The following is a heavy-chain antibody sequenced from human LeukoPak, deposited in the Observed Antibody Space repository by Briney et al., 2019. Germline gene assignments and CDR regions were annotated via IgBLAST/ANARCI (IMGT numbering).Heavy chain of an antibody. D-gene: IGHD2-2*02. CDR3: AKELYPYYYYYGMDV. CDR2: ISYDGSNK. Sequence: PGGSLRLSCAASGFTFSSYGMHWVRQAPGKGLEWVAVISYDGSNKYYADSVKGRFTISRDNSKNTLYLQMNSLRAEDTAVYYCAKELYPYYYYYGMDVWGQGPRSPSP. CDR1: GFTFSSYG. V-gene: IGHV3-30*18. J-gene: IGHJ6*02.